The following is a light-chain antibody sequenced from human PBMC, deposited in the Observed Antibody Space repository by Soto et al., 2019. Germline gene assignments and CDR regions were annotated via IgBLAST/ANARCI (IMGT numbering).Light chain of an antibody. CDR1: QGISNY. V-gene: IGKV1-27*01. Sequence: DIQMTQSPSSLSASVGDRVTITCRASQGISNYLAWYQQKPGKVPKLLIYSASTVQFGVPSRFSGSGSGTDFPIISSRLQHEDVATYYCQKHNSPPLTFGPGTKVDIK. CDR2: SAS. J-gene: IGKJ3*01. CDR3: QKHNSPPLT.